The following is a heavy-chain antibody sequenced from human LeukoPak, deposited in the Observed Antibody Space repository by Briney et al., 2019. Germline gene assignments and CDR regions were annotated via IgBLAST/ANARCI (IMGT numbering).Heavy chain of an antibody. V-gene: IGHV4-59*13. CDR2: IYYSEST. D-gene: IGHD2-2*01. Sequence: SETLSLTCTVSGDSISSYYWSWIWQSPGKGLEWIGYIYYSESTYYNPSLKSRVTTSVDTSKNQFSLKLTSVTAADTAVYYCARGLLKGQLHLGYSYYMDVWGKGTTITVSS. J-gene: IGHJ6*03. CDR1: GDSISSYY. CDR3: ARGLLKGQLHLGYSYYMDV.